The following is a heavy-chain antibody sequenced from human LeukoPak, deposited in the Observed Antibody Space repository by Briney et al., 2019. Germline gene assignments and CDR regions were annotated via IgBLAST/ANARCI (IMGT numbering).Heavy chain of an antibody. V-gene: IGHV4-34*01. Sequence: SETLSLTCAVYGGSFSGDYWSWIHQPAGKGLEWIGEINHSGSTNYNPSLKSRVTISVDTSKNQFSLKLSSVTAADTAVYYCARGIYCSSTSCYVFDYWGQGTLVTVSS. CDR1: GGSFSGDY. J-gene: IGHJ4*02. CDR3: ARGIYCSSTSCYVFDY. D-gene: IGHD2-2*01. CDR2: INHSGST.